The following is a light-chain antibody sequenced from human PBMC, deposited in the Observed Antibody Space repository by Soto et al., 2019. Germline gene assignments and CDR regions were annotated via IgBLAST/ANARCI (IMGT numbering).Light chain of an antibody. CDR2: EVS. V-gene: IGLV2-14*01. J-gene: IGLJ1*01. Sequence: SVLTQPASVSGSPGQSITISCTGTSSDLGAYNFVSWYQQYPGEAPKLIIYEVSNRPSGVSTRFSGSKSGNTASLTVSGLQTEGEADYHCSSYTTRRTYVFGTGTKVTVL. CDR1: SSDLGAYNF. CDR3: SSYTTRRTYV.